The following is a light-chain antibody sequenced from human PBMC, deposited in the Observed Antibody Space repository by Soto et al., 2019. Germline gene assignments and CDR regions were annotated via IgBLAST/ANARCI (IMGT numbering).Light chain of an antibody. V-gene: IGKV1-5*01. CDR1: QTISGW. J-gene: IGKJ1*01. CDR3: HQYDYYPWT. Sequence: DIQMTQSPDTLSASVGDRVTITCRASQTISGWLAWYQQKPGTAPQLLIYDASVLYSGVPSRFSGRGSGTLYTLTISSLQPDDFATYYCHQYDYYPWTFGQGTKVDIK. CDR2: DAS.